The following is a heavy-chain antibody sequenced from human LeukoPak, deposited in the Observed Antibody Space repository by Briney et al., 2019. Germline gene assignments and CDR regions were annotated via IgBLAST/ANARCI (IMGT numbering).Heavy chain of an antibody. J-gene: IGHJ4*02. CDR3: AADFDY. Sequence: PGRSLRLSCAASGFTFSSYGMHWVRQAPGKGLKWVAVISYDGSNKYYADSVKGRFTISRDNSKNTLYLQMNSLRAEDTAVYYCAADFDYWGQGTLVTVSS. V-gene: IGHV3-30*03. CDR2: ISYDGSNK. CDR1: GFTFSSYG.